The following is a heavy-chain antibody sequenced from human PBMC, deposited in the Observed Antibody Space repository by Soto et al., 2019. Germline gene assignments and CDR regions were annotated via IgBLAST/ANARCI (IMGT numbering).Heavy chain of an antibody. J-gene: IGHJ4*01. CDR2: ISFGGGNT. CDR1: GFTFSDYA. D-gene: IGHD3-10*01. Sequence: GGSLRLSCAVSGFTFSDYAMTWVRQAPEKGLEWVATISFGGGNTYYADSVEGRFAISRDNSKNTLFLQMYSLRAEDTAPYFCYRGDCHDYGLLDFSGHGTAVNVSS. V-gene: IGHV3-23*01. CDR3: YRGDCHDYGLLDF.